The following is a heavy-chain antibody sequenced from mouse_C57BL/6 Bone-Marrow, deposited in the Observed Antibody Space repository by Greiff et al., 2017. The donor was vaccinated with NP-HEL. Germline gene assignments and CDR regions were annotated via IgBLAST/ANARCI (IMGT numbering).Heavy chain of an antibody. D-gene: IGHD1-1*01. Sequence: EVQLQQSGAELVRPGASVKLSCTASGFNIKDDYMHWVKQRPEQGLEWIGWIDPENGDTEYASQFQGKATITADPSSNTAYLQLSSLTSEDTAVYYCTQYYGSRGYFDVWGTGTTVTVAS. CDR2: IDPENGDT. CDR1: GFNIKDDY. CDR3: TQYYGSRGYFDV. J-gene: IGHJ1*03. V-gene: IGHV14-4*01.